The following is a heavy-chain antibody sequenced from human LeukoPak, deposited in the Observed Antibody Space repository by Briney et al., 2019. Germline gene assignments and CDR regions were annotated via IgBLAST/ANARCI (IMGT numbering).Heavy chain of an antibody. CDR2: ISYDGSNE. J-gene: IGHJ3*02. Sequence: GKSLRLPCAASGFTFSNYAMHWVRQAPGKGLEWVAVISYDGSNEYSADSVKDRFTISRDNSKTTLYLQLNSLTAEDTAVYYCARERSPAPPDAFDIWGQGTMVTVPS. D-gene: IGHD2-2*01. CDR3: ARERSPAPPDAFDI. V-gene: IGHV3-30-3*01. CDR1: GFTFSNYA.